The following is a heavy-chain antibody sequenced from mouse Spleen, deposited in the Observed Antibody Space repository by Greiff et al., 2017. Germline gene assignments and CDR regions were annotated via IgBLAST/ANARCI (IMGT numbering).Heavy chain of an antibody. Sequence: VQLQQPGAELVKPGASVKLSCKASGYTFTSYWMHWVKQRPGRGLEWIGRIDPNSGGTKYNQKFKDKATLTADKSSSTAYMQLSSLTSEDSAVYYCARGRLLSYAMDYWGQGTSVTVSS. D-gene: IGHD1-2*01. CDR3: ARGRLLSYAMDY. V-gene: IGHV1-62-3*01. J-gene: IGHJ4*01. CDR2: IDPNSGGT. CDR1: GYTFTSYW.